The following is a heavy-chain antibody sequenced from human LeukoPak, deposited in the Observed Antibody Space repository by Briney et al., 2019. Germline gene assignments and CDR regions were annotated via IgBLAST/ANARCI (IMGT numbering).Heavy chain of an antibody. D-gene: IGHD3-3*01. V-gene: IGHV1-18*01. CDR1: GYTFTSYG. Sequence: GASVKVSCKASGYTFTSYGISLVRQAPGQGLEWMGWISAYNGNTNYAQKLQGRVTMTTDTSTSTAYMELRSLRSDDTAVYYCARIPYYDFWSGYYSAHYDYWGQGTLVTVSS. CDR2: ISAYNGNT. J-gene: IGHJ4*02. CDR3: ARIPYYDFWSGYYSAHYDY.